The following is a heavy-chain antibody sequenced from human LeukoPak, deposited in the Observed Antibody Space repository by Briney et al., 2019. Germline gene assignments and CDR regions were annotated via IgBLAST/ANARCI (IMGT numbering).Heavy chain of an antibody. Sequence: PGGSLKLLCAASGFNFSRHSQSWVRPAPGQGPAWVSDINGSGGSTYYADSVKGRFTNSRDNTKNTLYLQMSSLRAEDTAVYYWANPPTVTKIRFDSWGQGTLVTVSS. CDR3: ANPPTVTKIRFDS. V-gene: IGHV3-23*01. D-gene: IGHD4-17*01. J-gene: IGHJ5*01. CDR1: GFNFSRHS. CDR2: INGSGGST.